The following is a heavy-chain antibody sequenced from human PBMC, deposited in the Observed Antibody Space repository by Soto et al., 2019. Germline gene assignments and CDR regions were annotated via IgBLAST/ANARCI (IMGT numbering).Heavy chain of an antibody. D-gene: IGHD6-19*01. CDR3: ASMAGIAVAGTDY. J-gene: IGHJ4*02. CDR2: IYYSGST. CDR1: GGSISSYY. Sequence: SETLSLTCTVSGGSISSYYWSWIRQPPGKGLEWIGYIYYSGSTNYNPSLKSRVTISVDKSKNQFSLKLSSVTAADTAVYYCASMAGIAVAGTDYWGQGTLVTVSS. V-gene: IGHV4-59*12.